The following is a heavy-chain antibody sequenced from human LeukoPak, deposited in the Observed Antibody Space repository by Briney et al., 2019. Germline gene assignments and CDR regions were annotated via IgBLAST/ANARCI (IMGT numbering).Heavy chain of an antibody. Sequence: AIXXXXXXXGQGLEWXGRIIPIFVTANYAHKFQATVTITTDQSTSPAYMQLSSLRSEDTAVYYCARGFGESDQNWLDPWGQGTLVTVSS. V-gene: IGHV1-69*05. CDR3: ARGFGESDQNWLDP. J-gene: IGHJ5*02. CDR2: IIPIFVTA. CDR1: A. D-gene: IGHD3-10*01.